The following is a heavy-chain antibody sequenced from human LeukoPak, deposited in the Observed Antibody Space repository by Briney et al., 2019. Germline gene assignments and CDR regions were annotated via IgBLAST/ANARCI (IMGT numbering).Heavy chain of an antibody. CDR2: IYYSGST. D-gene: IGHD5-18*01. J-gene: IGHJ4*02. Sequence: SQTLSLTCTVSGGSISSGDYYWSWVRQPPGTGLEWIGYIYYSGSTYYNPSLKSRVTISVDTSKNQFSLKLSSVTAADTAVYYCASSGYSYDKFDYWGQGTLVTVSS. V-gene: IGHV4-30-4*01. CDR3: ASSGYSYDKFDY. CDR1: GGSISSGDYY.